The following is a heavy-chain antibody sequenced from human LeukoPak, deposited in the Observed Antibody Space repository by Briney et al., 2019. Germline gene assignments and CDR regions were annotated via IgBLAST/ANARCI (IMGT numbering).Heavy chain of an antibody. CDR2: VIASGAYT. J-gene: IGHJ4*02. V-gene: IGHV3-23*01. CDR1: GFNFNVFD. Sequence: GGSLRLSCAASGFNFNVFDMTWVRQAPGKGLEWLSTVIASGAYTYYAHSVKGRFAISRDNSKNTLHLQMDSLRVEDTAVYFCARNTTDRPYDFWGQGTLVTVSS. D-gene: IGHD1/OR15-1a*01. CDR3: ARNTTDRPYDF.